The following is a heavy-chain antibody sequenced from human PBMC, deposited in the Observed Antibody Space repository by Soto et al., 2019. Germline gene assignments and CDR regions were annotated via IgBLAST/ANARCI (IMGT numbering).Heavy chain of an antibody. CDR3: ARTTAVPNTLRSRYFFDY. CDR2: IYYSGTT. Sequence: SETLSITCAVSVGSISIFCYSWSWIRHPPGNCLDWIGYIYYSGTTNYNPSLKSRVTISVDLSKNQFSLRLSSVTTADTALYYCARTTAVPNTLRSRYFFDYWGQGTLVTVSS. J-gene: IGHJ4*02. V-gene: IGHV4-61*01. CDR1: VGSISIFCYS. D-gene: IGHD4-17*01.